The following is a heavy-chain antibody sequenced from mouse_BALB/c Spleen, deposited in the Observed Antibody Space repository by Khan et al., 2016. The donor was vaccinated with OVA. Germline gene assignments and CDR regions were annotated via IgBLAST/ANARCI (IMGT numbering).Heavy chain of an antibody. J-gene: IGHJ2*01. D-gene: IGHD2-12*01. CDR3: ARSAI. Sequence: EVMLVESGGGIVQPGGSLKRSCAASRLTISSYGMSSVRQPPDKRLELVATIDSNGGSTDYPDSVTRRFTISGDNAKNALYLKMRSLKSEDTAMYYWARSAIWGQGTTLTGTS. V-gene: IGHV5-6-3*01. CDR1: RLTISSYG. CDR2: IDSNGGST.